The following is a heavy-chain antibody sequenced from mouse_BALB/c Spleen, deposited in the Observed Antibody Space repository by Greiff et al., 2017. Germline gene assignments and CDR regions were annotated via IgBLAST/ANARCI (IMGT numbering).Heavy chain of an antibody. CDR3: ARSATVNFDY. Sequence: EVHLVESGPGLVKPSQSLSLTCSVTGYSITSGYYWNWIRQFPGNKLEWMGYISYDGSNNYNPSLKNRISITRDTSKNQFFLKLNSVTTEDTATYYCARSATVNFDYWGQGTTLTVSS. J-gene: IGHJ2*01. V-gene: IGHV3-6*02. D-gene: IGHD1-1*01. CDR2: ISYDGSN. CDR1: GYSITSGYY.